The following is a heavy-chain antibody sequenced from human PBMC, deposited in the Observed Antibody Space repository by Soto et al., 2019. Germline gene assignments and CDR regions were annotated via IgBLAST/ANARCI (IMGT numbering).Heavy chain of an antibody. D-gene: IGHD3-10*01. Sequence: ASVKVSCKASGYTFTSYDINWVRQATGQGLEWMGWMNPNSGNTGYAQKFQGRVTMTRNTSISTAYMELSSLRSEDTAVYYCASLFVYYGSGSYYDRLDWEPGGQGTLVTVPS. V-gene: IGHV1-8*01. J-gene: IGHJ5*02. CDR3: ASLFVYYGSGSYYDRLDWEP. CDR1: GYTFTSYD. CDR2: MNPNSGNT.